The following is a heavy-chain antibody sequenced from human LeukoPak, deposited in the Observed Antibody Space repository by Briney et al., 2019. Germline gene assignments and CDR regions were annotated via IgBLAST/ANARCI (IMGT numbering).Heavy chain of an antibody. J-gene: IGHJ4*02. V-gene: IGHV3-74*01. Sequence: PGGSLRLSCAASGFTFSSYWMHWVRQAPGKGLVWVSRISSDGSSTSYADSVKGRFTISRDNAKNTLFLQMNSLRAEDTAVYYCATTPAASPRQWGQGTLATVSS. CDR2: ISSDGSST. D-gene: IGHD4-11*01. CDR3: ATTPAASPRQ. CDR1: GFTFSSYW.